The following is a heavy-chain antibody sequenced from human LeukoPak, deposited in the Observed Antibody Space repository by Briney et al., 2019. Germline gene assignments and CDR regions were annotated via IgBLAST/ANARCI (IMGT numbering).Heavy chain of an antibody. D-gene: IGHD6-13*01. CDR2: IGGIDGNT. CDR1: GFTFSIYA. CDR3: ARRAGTAATGTGRRDY. V-gene: IGHV3-23*01. Sequence: LTGGSLRLSCAASGFTFSIYAMSWVRQAPGEGLEWVSSIGGIDGNTYYADSVKGRFTISRDNSKDTLFLQINSLRAEDTAVYYCARRAGTAATGTGRRDYWGQGTLVTVSS. J-gene: IGHJ4*02.